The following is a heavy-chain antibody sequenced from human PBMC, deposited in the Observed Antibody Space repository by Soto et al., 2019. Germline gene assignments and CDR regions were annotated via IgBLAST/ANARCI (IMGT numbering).Heavy chain of an antibody. CDR1: GYSISSGYY. D-gene: IGHD1-26*01. CDR2: IYHSGST. Sequence: SETLSLTCAVSGYSISSGYYWGWIRQPPGKGLEWIGSIYHSGSTYSNPYLKGRVTISVDTSKNQSSLKLSSVTAADTAVYYCASGLNKWELATFDYWGQGTLVTVSS. CDR3: ASGLNKWELATFDY. V-gene: IGHV4-38-2*01. J-gene: IGHJ4*02.